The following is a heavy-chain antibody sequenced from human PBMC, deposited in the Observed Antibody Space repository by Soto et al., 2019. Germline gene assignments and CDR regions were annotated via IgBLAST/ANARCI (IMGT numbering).Heavy chain of an antibody. CDR1: GGSFSGYY. J-gene: IGHJ6*03. D-gene: IGHD3-3*01. V-gene: IGHV4-34*01. Sequence: SETLSLTCAVYGGSFSGYYWSWIRQPPGKGLEWIGEINHSGSTNYNPSLKSRVTISVDTSKNQFSLKLSSVTAADTAVYYCARGHGGITIFGVVKYYMDVWGKGTTVTVSS. CDR3: ARGHGGITIFGVVKYYMDV. CDR2: INHSGST.